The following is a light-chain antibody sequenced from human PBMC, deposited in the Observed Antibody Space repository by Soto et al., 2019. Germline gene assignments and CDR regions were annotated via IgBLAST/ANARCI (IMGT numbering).Light chain of an antibody. CDR1: QSVSSSY. V-gene: IGKV3-20*01. CDR2: GAS. Sequence: EIVLTQSPGTLSLSPGERATLSCRASQSVSSSYLAWYQQKPGQAPRLLTYGASSRATGIPDRFSGSGSGTDFTLTISRLEPEDFAVYYCQQYGRSRTFCQGTKVDIK. J-gene: IGKJ1*01. CDR3: QQYGRSRT.